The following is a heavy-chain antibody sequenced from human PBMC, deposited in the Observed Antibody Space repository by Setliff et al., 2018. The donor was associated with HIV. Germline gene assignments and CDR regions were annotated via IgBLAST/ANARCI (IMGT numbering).Heavy chain of an antibody. Sequence: SETLSLTCTVSGGSISNYYWSWIRQPPGKGLEWIGYIYYTGSTNYDPSLKSRVTISLDTSKDQFSLKLSSVTAADTAVYYCARNKDFWSGSLDYWGQGTLVTVSS. V-gene: IGHV4-59*01. CDR2: IYYTGST. D-gene: IGHD3-3*01. CDR1: GGSISNYY. CDR3: ARNKDFWSGSLDY. J-gene: IGHJ4*02.